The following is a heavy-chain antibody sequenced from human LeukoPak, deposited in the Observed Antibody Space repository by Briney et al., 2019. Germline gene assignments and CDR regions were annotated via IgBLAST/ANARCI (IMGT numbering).Heavy chain of an antibody. CDR3: ARDGGSGTYVETYYYGMDV. J-gene: IGHJ6*02. V-gene: IGHV3-30-3*01. Sequence: GGSLRLSCAASGFTFSSYAMHWVRQAPGKGLEWVAVISYDGSNKYYADSVKGRFTISRDNSKNTLYLQMNSLRAEDTAVYYCARDGGSGTYVETYYYGMDVWGQGTTVTVSS. CDR2: ISYDGSNK. CDR1: GFTFSSYA. D-gene: IGHD1-26*01.